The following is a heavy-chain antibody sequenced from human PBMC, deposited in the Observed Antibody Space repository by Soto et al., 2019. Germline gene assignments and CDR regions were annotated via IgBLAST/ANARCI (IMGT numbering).Heavy chain of an antibody. CDR2: INHSGST. J-gene: IGHJ5*02. D-gene: IGHD1-26*01. Sequence: PSETLSLTCAVYGGSFSGYYWSWIRQPPGKGLEWIGEINHSGSTNYNPSLKSRVAISVDTSKNQFSLKLSSVTAADTAVYYCARGSVVGATTEAWFDPWGQGTLVTVSS. CDR3: ARGSVVGATTEAWFDP. V-gene: IGHV4-34*01. CDR1: GGSFSGYY.